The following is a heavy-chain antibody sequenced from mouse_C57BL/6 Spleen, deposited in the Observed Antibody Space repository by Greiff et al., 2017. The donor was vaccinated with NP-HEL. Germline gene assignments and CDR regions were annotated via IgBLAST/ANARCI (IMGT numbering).Heavy chain of an antibody. CDR1: GFNIKDYY. J-gene: IGHJ3*01. CDR3: ATHVVERESLAY. V-gene: IGHV14-2*01. D-gene: IGHD1-1*02. Sequence: EVQLQQSGAELVKPGASVKLSCTASGFNIKDYYMHWVKQRTEQGLEWIGRIDPEDGETKYAPKFQGKATITADTSSNTAYLQLSSRASEDTAVYYCATHVVERESLAYWGQGTLVTVSA. CDR2: IDPEDGET.